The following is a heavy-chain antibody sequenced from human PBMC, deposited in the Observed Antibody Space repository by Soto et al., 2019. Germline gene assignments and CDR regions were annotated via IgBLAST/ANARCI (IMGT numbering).Heavy chain of an antibody. J-gene: IGHJ4*02. CDR3: ARIPSTSSGWYLDF. D-gene: IGHD6-19*01. CDR2: IFSNDQK. V-gene: IGHV2-26*01. CDR1: GFSLINARMG. Sequence: QVTLKESGPVLVKPTETLTLTCTVSGFSLINARMGVSWIRQPPGKALEWLAHIFSNDQKSYTTSLKSGLTISKDTSKRQVVLTMTNVDPLDTATYYCARIPSTSSGWYLDFWGPGTLLTVSS.